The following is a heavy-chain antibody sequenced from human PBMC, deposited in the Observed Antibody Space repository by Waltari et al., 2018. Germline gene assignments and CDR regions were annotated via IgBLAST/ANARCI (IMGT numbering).Heavy chain of an antibody. Sequence: QVQLQESGPGLVKPSETLSLTCTVSGGSVSSGSYYWSWIRQPPGKGLEWIGYIYYSGSTNYNPSLKSRVTISVDTSKNQFSLKLSSVTAADTAVYYCARESGYSLGWFDPWGQGTLVTVSS. J-gene: IGHJ5*02. CDR1: GGSVSSGSYY. D-gene: IGHD3-22*01. CDR3: ARESGYSLGWFDP. V-gene: IGHV4-61*01. CDR2: IYYSGST.